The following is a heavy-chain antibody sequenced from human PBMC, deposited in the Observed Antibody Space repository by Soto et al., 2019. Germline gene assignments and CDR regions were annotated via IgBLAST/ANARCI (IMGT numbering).Heavy chain of an antibody. CDR2: IKSKTDGGTT. CDR3: VKGYCSGGTCYRGY. V-gene: IGHV3-15*07. CDR1: GFTFSNAW. J-gene: IGHJ4*02. Sequence: PGGSLRLSCAASGFTFSNAWINWVRQAPGKGLEWVGRIKSKTDGGTTDYTAPVKGRFAISRDDSKNILYLQMNSLSAEVTAVYYCVKGYCSGGTCYRGYWGPGILVTVSS. D-gene: IGHD2-15*01.